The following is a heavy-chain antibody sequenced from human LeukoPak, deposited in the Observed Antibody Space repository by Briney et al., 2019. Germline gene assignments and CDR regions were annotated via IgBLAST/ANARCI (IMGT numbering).Heavy chain of an antibody. D-gene: IGHD2-15*01. Sequence: SETLSLTCTVSGGSISSYYWSWIRQPAGKGLEWIGRIYTSGSTNYNPSLKSRVTMSVDTSKNQFSLKPSSVTAADTAVYYRARVGCSGGSCFPDYWGQGTLVTVSS. CDR1: GGSISSYY. V-gene: IGHV4-4*07. J-gene: IGHJ4*02. CDR3: ARVGCSGGSCFPDY. CDR2: IYTSGST.